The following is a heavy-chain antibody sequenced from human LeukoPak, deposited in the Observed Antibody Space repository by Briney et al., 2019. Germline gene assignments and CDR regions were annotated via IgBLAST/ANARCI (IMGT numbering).Heavy chain of an antibody. D-gene: IGHD2-2*01. CDR3: ARGYCSSTSCQYYFDY. V-gene: IGHV1-3*01. J-gene: IGHJ4*02. CDR2: INAVNGDT. Sequence: ASVNVSCKASGYTFTSYALHWVRQAPGQRGEWMGWINAVNGDTKYSQKFQGRVTITRDTSASTAYMEPSSLRSEDTAVYHCARGYCSSTSCQYYFDYWGQGTLVTVSS. CDR1: GYTFTSYA.